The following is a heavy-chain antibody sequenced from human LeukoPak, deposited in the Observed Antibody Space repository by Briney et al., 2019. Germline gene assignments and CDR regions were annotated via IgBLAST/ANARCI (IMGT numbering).Heavy chain of an antibody. CDR1: GYTFTGYY. CDR2: ISPSGGST. J-gene: IGHJ3*02. Sequence: GASVKVSCKASGYTFTGYYMHWVRRAPGQGLEWMGIISPSGGSTSYAQKFQGRVTMTRDTSTSTVYMELSSLRSEDTAVYYCARLGAYYDSSGYSYHDAFDIWGQGTMVTVSS. CDR3: ARLGAYYDSSGYSYHDAFDI. D-gene: IGHD3-22*01. V-gene: IGHV1-46*01.